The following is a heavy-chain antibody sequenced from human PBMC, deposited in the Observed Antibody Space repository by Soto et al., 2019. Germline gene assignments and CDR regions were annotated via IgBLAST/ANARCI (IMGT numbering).Heavy chain of an antibody. CDR3: EKGHRITMVRGVIMT. D-gene: IGHD3-10*01. Sequence: PSETLSLTCTVSGASISSGEFYWSWIRQHPGKGLEYIGYIHHSGDTYYNPSLRSRLTILVDTSKNQFSLEVTSVTAADTAVYYCEKGHRITMVRGVIMTWGQGTLVTVSS. V-gene: IGHV4-31*03. J-gene: IGHJ5*02. CDR2: IHHSGDT. CDR1: GASISSGEFY.